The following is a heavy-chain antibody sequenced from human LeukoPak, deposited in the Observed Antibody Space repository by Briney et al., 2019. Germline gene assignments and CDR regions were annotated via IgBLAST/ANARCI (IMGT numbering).Heavy chain of an antibody. Sequence: GESLRISCKGSGYSFASYWIAWVRQMPGKGLEWMGVIFPGDSDTRYSPSFQGQVTISADKSISTAYPQWSSLQASDTAIYYCAREREYWGQGTLVTVSS. CDR2: IFPGDSDT. V-gene: IGHV5-51*01. CDR3: AREREY. D-gene: IGHD1-1*01. J-gene: IGHJ4*02. CDR1: GYSFASYW.